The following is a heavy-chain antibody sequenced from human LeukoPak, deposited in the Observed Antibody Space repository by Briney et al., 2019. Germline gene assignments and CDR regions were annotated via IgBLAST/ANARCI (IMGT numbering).Heavy chain of an antibody. J-gene: IGHJ4*02. CDR1: GYTFTGYY. D-gene: IGHD3-22*01. V-gene: IGHV1-2*06. Sequence: ASVKVSCKASGYTFTGYYMHWVRQAPGQGLEWMGRINPNSGGTNYAQKFQGRVTMTRDTSISTAYMELSRLRAEDTAVYYCARSFRSSSGYLCDYWGQGTLVTVSS. CDR3: ARSFRSSSGYLCDY. CDR2: INPNSGGT.